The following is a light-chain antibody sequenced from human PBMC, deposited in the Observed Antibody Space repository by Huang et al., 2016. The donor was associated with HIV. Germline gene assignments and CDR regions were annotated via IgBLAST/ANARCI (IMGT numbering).Light chain of an antibody. CDR3: QQTYSTPPT. V-gene: IGKV1-39*01. CDR1: QSISSY. CDR2: AAS. J-gene: IGKJ1*01. Sequence: DIQMTQAPSSLSASVGDRVTITCRASQSISSYLNWYQQNPGRAPKLLIYAASSLQSGVPSRFSGSGSGTEFTLTISSLQPEDFSTYYCQQTYSTPPTFGQGTRVEIK.